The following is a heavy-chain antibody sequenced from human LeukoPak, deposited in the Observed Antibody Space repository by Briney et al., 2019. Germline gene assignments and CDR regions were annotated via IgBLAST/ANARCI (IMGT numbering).Heavy chain of an antibody. CDR2: INPNSGGT. CDR3: ASYSGSYPSDFDY. V-gene: IGHV1-2*02. D-gene: IGHD1-26*01. Sequence: ASVKVSCKASGYTFTGYYMHWVRQAPGQGLEWMGWINPNSGGTNYAQKFQGRVTMTRDTSISTAYMDLSRLRSDDTAVYYCASYSGSYPSDFDYWGQGTLVTVSS. J-gene: IGHJ4*02. CDR1: GYTFTGYY.